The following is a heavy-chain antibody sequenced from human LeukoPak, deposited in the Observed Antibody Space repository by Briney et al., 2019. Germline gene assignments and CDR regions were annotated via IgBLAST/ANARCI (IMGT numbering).Heavy chain of an antibody. CDR2: VKSKTDGGTT. V-gene: IGHV3-15*01. Sequence: GGSLRLSCAASGFTFSNAWMSWVRQAPGKGLEWVGRVKSKTDGGTTDYAAPVKGRFTISRDDSKNTLYLQMNSLKTEDTAVYYCTTDYGDEDFDYWGQGTLVTVSS. CDR1: GFTFSNAW. D-gene: IGHD4-17*01. J-gene: IGHJ4*02. CDR3: TTDYGDEDFDY.